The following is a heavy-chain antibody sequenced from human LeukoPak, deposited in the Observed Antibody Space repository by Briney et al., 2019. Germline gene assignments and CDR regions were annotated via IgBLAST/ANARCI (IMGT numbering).Heavy chain of an antibody. V-gene: IGHV4-59*11. Sequence: SETLSLTCAVSADSFSSHYWTWIRQLPGKGLEWIGYISYIGSTNYNPSLKSRVTISIDTSKNQFSLKLSSVTAADTAVYYCARDLVTVTKGFDIWGQGTMVSVSS. CDR1: ADSFSSHY. CDR3: ARDLVTVTKGFDI. CDR2: ISYIGST. D-gene: IGHD4-17*01. J-gene: IGHJ3*02.